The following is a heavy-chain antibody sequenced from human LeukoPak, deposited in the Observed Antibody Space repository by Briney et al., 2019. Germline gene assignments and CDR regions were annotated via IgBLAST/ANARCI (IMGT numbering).Heavy chain of an antibody. Sequence: GGSLRLSCAASGFTFSTYWMTWVRQAPGKGLKWVANIKEDGSDKYYVDSVKGRFTISRDNAKNSLYLQMNNLRAEDTAVYYCARALDGSGSRSFDYWGQGTLVTVSS. D-gene: IGHD3-10*01. V-gene: IGHV3-7*01. J-gene: IGHJ4*02. CDR2: IKEDGSDK. CDR3: ARALDGSGSRSFDY. CDR1: GFTFSTYW.